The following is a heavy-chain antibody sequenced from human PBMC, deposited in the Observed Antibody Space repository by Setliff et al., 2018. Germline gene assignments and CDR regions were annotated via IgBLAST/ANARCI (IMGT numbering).Heavy chain of an antibody. V-gene: IGHV3-7*03. CDR3: AKPTTVTTTHYYYYMDV. CDR2: IKQDGSEK. J-gene: IGHJ6*03. CDR1: GFTISNYW. Sequence: LRLSCVASGFTISNYWMAWVRQAPGKGLEWVADIKQDGSEKYYVDSVKGRFTISRDNVKNSLYLQMSSLRAEDTAVYYCAKPTTVTTTHYYYYMDVWGKGTTVTVSS. D-gene: IGHD4-4*01.